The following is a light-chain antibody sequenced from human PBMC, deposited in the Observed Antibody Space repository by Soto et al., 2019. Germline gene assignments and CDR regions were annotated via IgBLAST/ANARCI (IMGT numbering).Light chain of an antibody. J-gene: IGLJ1*01. V-gene: IGLV2-11*01. CDR3: CSYAGSPYV. CDR2: DVN. CDR1: SSDVGGYNY. Sequence: QSALTQPRSVSGSPGQSVAISCTGTSSDVGGYNYVSWYQQHPGKAPKLMIYDVNKRPSGVPDRFSGSKSGNTASLTISGLQAEDEADYYCCSYAGSPYVFGTGTKPPS.